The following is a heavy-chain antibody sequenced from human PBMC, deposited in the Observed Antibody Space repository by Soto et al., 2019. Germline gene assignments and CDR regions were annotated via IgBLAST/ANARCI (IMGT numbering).Heavy chain of an antibody. CDR3: AKGGFGELCAY. CDR1: GFTFSYYA. V-gene: IGHV3-23*01. D-gene: IGHD3-10*01. Sequence: EVQLLESGGVLIQPGGPLRLPCATSGFTFSYYALSGVRQAPGKGLEGVSTITGSGGNTYYADSRKVRFTISRDNSKNTPYLPMNSLRAEDTAVYYCAKGGFGELCAYWGQGTLVTVSS. CDR2: ITGSGGNT. J-gene: IGHJ4*02.